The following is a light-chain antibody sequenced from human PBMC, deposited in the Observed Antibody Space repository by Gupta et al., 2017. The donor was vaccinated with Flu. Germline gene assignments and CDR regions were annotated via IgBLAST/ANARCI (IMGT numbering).Light chain of an antibody. J-gene: IGKJ2*01. V-gene: IGKV1-39*01. Sequence: IQMTQSPSSLSASVGDRFSVPCRASQSISSYLGWYQQKPGKAPKLLVSAASKVESGVPSRFSGSGSGTEFTLIFSGRQPQDFATYYCQQKDNTPSTFGQGTKLEIK. CDR1: QSISSY. CDR2: AAS. CDR3: QQKDNTPST.